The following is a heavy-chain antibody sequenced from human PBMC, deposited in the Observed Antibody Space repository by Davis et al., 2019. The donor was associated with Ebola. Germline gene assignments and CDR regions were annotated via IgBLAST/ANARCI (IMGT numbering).Heavy chain of an antibody. Sequence: AASVKVSCKASGYTFTSYAMHWVRQAPGQRLEWMGWINTGNGSTKYSRKFQGRVTITRDTSASTAYMELSSLRSEDTAVYYCARGGTAAAGTSYYSMDVWGKGTTVTVSS. CDR1: GYTFTSYA. D-gene: IGHD6-13*01. CDR3: ARGGTAAAGTSYYSMDV. J-gene: IGHJ6*03. V-gene: IGHV1-3*04. CDR2: INTGNGST.